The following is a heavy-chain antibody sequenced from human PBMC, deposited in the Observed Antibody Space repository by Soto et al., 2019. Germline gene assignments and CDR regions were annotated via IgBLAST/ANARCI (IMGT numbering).Heavy chain of an antibody. Sequence: QVQLVESGGGVVQPGRSLRLSCAASGFTFSSYGMHWVRQAPGKGLEWVAVISYDGSNKYYADSVKGRFTISRDNSKNTLYLQMNSLRAEDTAVYYCAKGRLSDCGGSTCPDYWGRGTLVTVSS. V-gene: IGHV3-30*18. CDR3: AKGRLSDCGGSTCPDY. D-gene: IGHD2-21*01. CDR2: ISYDGSNK. CDR1: GFTFSSYG. J-gene: IGHJ4*02.